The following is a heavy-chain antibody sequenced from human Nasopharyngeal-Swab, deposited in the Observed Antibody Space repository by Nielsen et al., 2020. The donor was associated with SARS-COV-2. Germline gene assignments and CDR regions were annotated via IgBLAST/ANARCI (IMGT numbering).Heavy chain of an antibody. V-gene: IGHV3-30-3*01. CDR2: ISYDGSNK. CDR1: GFTFSSYA. CDR3: ASARPVFDY. D-gene: IGHD6-6*01. J-gene: IGHJ4*02. Sequence: GGSLRLSCAASGFTFSSYAMHWVRQAPGKGLEWVAVISYDGSNKYYADSVKGRFTISRDNSKNTLYLQMNSLRAEDTAVYYCASARPVFDYWGQGTLVTVSS.